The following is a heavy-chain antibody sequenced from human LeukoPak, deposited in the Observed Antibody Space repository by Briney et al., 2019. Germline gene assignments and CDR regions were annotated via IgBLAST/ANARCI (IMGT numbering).Heavy chain of an antibody. J-gene: IGHJ6*03. Sequence: SETLSLTCAVYGGSFSGYYWSWIRQPPGKGLEWIGEINHSGSTNYNPSLKSRVTISVDTSKNQFSLKLSSVTAADTAVYYCARLGGEQWLVPVYYYYYMDVWGKGTTVTVSS. CDR3: ARLGGEQWLVPVYYYYYMDV. V-gene: IGHV4-34*01. D-gene: IGHD6-19*01. CDR1: GGSFSGYY. CDR2: INHSGST.